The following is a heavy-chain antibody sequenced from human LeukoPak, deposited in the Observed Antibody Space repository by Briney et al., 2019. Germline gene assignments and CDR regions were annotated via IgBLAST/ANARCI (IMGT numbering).Heavy chain of an antibody. CDR2: IASETYGGTA. Sequence: GGSLRLSCTASGFTFGDYAMTWVRQAPGKGLEWVGFIASETYGGTAEYAASVKGRFTISRDDSKSIAYLQMNSLKTEDTAVYYCTRGKGDQGWYWGQGTLVTVSS. CDR1: GFTFGDYA. D-gene: IGHD2-15*01. V-gene: IGHV3-49*04. J-gene: IGHJ4*02. CDR3: TRGKGDQGWY.